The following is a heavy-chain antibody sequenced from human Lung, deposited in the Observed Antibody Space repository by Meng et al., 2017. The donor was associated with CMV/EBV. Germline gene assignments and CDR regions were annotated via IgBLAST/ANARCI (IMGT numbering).Heavy chain of an antibody. CDR3: ARDNNWGQDD. J-gene: IGHJ4*02. V-gene: IGHV1-2*02. Sequence: ASXXVSCKASGYTFTAHYFHWVRQAPGQGLEWMGWIHPHRGDTNYAQQFQGRVTLTRDTSINTGYMELTRLTSDDTAVYYCARDNNWGQDDWGQGTLVTVSS. D-gene: IGHD7-27*01. CDR1: GYTFTAHY. CDR2: IHPHRGDT.